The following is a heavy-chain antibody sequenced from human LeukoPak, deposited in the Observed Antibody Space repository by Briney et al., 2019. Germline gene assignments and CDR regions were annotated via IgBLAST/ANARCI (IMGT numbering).Heavy chain of an antibody. D-gene: IGHD6-13*01. CDR3: ATLFFLGGYSSSAHDY. CDR2: VDPEDGET. Sequence: ATVKISCKASGYTFTDHYMHWVQQAPGKGLEWMGRVDPEDGETIYAEKFQGRVTITADTSTDTAYMELSSLRSEDTAVYYCATLFFLGGYSSSAHDYWGQGTLVTVSS. CDR1: GYTFTDHY. V-gene: IGHV1-69-2*01. J-gene: IGHJ4*02.